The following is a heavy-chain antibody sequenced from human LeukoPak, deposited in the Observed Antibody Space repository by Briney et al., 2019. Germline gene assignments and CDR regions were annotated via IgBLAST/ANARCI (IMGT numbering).Heavy chain of an antibody. CDR3: ARLGRTYYDFWSGP. D-gene: IGHD3-3*01. Sequence: SETLSRTCTVSGGSISSSTYYWGWIRQPPGKGLEWIGTIYYRGSTYYNPSLKSRVTISVDASKNQFSLKLTSVTAADTAVYYCARLGRTYYDFWSGPWGQGTLVTVSS. CDR1: GGSISSSTYY. V-gene: IGHV4-39*01. J-gene: IGHJ5*02. CDR2: IYYRGST.